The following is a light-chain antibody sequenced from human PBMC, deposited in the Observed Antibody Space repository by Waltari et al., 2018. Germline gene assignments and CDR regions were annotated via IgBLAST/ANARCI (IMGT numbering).Light chain of an antibody. CDR3: ATWDDRLNGQGV. V-gene: IGLV1-44*01. CDR2: SND. CDR1: SSNIGSYP. J-gene: IGLJ3*02. Sequence: QSVLTQPPSASGTPGQRVTISCSGSSSNIGSYPVNWYQQFPGTAPKLLIYSNDQRPSGVPDRFSGSKSGTSASLAISGLQSEDEADYYCATWDDRLNGQGVFGGGTRLTVL.